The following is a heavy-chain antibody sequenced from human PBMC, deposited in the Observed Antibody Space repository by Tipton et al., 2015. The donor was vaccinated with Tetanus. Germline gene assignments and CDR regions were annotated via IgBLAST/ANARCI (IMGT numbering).Heavy chain of an antibody. V-gene: IGHV4-34*01. CDR3: GRGTDAYKSGNY. CDR1: GESFSDYY. CDR2: IHPSGIT. Sequence: TLSLTCAVYGESFSDYYWSWIRQPPGKGLEWIGEIHPSGITDYNPSLKSRVIISVDTSKNQFSLKLSSVTAADSALYFYGRGTDAYKSGNYWGQGTLVTVSS. D-gene: IGHD5-24*01. J-gene: IGHJ4*01.